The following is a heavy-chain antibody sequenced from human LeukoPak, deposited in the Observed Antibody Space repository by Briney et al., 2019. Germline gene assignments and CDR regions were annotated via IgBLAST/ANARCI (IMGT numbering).Heavy chain of an antibody. J-gene: IGHJ4*02. CDR3: ARAAYSGSYHSDY. D-gene: IGHD1-26*01. CDR2: IYYSGST. Sequence: SETLSLTCTVSGGSINGSSYYWGWIRQPPGKGLEWIGYIYYSGSTNYNPSLKSRVTISVDTSKNQFSLKLSSVTAADTAVYYCARAAYSGSYHSDYWGQGTLVTVSS. CDR1: GGSINGSSYY. V-gene: IGHV4-61*05.